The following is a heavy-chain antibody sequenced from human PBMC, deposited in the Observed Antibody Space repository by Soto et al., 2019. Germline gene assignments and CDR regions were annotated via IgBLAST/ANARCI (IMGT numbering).Heavy chain of an antibody. CDR2: MNPNSGNT. CDR3: ARERTYFGDY. D-gene: IGHD3-9*01. V-gene: IGHV1-8*01. J-gene: IGHJ4*02. CDR1: GYTFTSYD. Sequence: QVQLVQSGAEVKKPGASVKVSCKASGYTFTSYDINWVRQATGQGLEWMGWMNPNSGNTGYAQKFQGRVTMTRNTSRRTAYMELSSRRSADTAVYYCARERTYFGDYWCQGTLVTVS.